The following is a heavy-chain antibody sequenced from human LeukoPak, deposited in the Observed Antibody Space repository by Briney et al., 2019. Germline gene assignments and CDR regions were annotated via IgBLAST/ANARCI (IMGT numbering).Heavy chain of an antibody. V-gene: IGHV3-15*01. CDR2: IKSKTDGGTT. D-gene: IGHD4-17*01. Sequence: TGGSLRLSCAASGFTFSNAWMSWVRQAPGKGLEWVGRIKSKTDGGTTDYAAPVKGRFTISRDDSKNTLYLQMNSLKTEDTAVYYCTTDSSGSDDYGDYYPRPYYGMDVWGQGTTVTVSS. CDR1: GFTFSNAW. CDR3: TTDSSGSDDYGDYYPRPYYGMDV. J-gene: IGHJ6*02.